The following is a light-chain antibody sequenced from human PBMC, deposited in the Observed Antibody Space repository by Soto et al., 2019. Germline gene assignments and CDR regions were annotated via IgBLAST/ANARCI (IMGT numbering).Light chain of an antibody. J-gene: IGLJ2*01. CDR3: SSYAGSYYYVI. CDR1: SSDVGGYDY. Sequence: QSALAQPPSASGSPGQSVTISCTGTSSDVGGYDYVSWYQQHPGKAPKLMISEVSKRPSGVPDRFSGSKSGNTASLTVSGLQAEDEADYYCSSYAGSYYYVIFGGGTQLTVL. CDR2: EVS. V-gene: IGLV2-8*01.